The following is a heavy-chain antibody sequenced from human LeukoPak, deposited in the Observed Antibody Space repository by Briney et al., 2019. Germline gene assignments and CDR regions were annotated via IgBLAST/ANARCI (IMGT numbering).Heavy chain of an antibody. J-gene: IGHJ4*02. CDR1: GGSISSSSYY. V-gene: IGHV4-39*01. D-gene: IGHD2-2*01. CDR3: ARHSCSSTNCPFDY. CDR2: IYYSGST. Sequence: SETLSLTCTVSGGSISSSSYYWGWIRQPPGKGLEWIGSIYYSGSTYYNPSLKSRVTISVDTSKNQFSLKLSSVTAADTAVYYCARHSCSSTNCPFDYWGQGTLVTVSS.